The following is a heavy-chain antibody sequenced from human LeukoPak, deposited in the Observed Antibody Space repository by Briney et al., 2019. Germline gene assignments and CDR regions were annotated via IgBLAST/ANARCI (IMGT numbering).Heavy chain of an antibody. CDR3: ARGLAAAGTFWFDP. Sequence: SETQSLTCTVSGGSISSGGYYWSWIRQHPGKGLEWIGYIYYSGSTYYNPSLKSRVTISVDTSKNQFSLKLSSVTAADTAVYYCARGLAAAGTFWFDPWGQGTLVTVSS. J-gene: IGHJ5*02. D-gene: IGHD6-13*01. V-gene: IGHV4-31*03. CDR1: GGSISSGGYY. CDR2: IYYSGST.